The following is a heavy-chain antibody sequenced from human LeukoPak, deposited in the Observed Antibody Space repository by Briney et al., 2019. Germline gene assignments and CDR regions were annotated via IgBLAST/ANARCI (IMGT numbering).Heavy chain of an antibody. Sequence: SETLSLTCTVSGGSISSSSYYWGWIRQPPGKGLEWIGSIYCSGSTYYNTSFKSRVTISVGTSKKQFFLKLRSVTAADTAVYYCARHPFNGDYVRVVSNFDYWGQGTLVTVSS. CDR1: GGSISSSSYY. CDR3: ARHPFNGDYVRVVSNFDY. J-gene: IGHJ4*02. V-gene: IGHV4-39*01. D-gene: IGHD4-17*01. CDR2: IYCSGST.